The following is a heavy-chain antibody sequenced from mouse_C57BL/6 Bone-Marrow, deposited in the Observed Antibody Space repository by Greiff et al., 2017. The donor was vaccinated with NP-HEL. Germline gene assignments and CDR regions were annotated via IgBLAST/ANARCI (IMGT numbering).Heavy chain of an antibody. CDR2: INPSTGGT. Sequence: EVQLQQSGPELVKPGASVKISCKASGYSFTGYYMNWVKQSPEKSLEWIGEINPSTGGTTYNQKFKDKATLTVDKSSSTAYMQLKSLTSEDSAVYYCARSGIYDGYYDYFDYWGQGTTLTVSS. CDR3: ARSGIYDGYYDYFDY. D-gene: IGHD2-3*01. J-gene: IGHJ2*01. V-gene: IGHV1-42*01. CDR1: GYSFTGYY.